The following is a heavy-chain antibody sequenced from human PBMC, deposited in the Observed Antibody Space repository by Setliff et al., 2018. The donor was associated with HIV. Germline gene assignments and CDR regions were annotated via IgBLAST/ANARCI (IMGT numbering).Heavy chain of an antibody. CDR2: FDPEDGET. CDR1: GYTLTDLS. D-gene: IGHD6-25*01. J-gene: IGHJ4*02. CDR3: ASGTTYFSY. Sequence: ASVKVSCKVSGYTLTDLSIHWVRQAPGKGLEWMGGFDPEDGETVYAQKFQGRVTFTTDESTSTAYMELSSLRSEDTAIYYCASGTTYFSYWGQGTLVTVSS. V-gene: IGHV1-24*01.